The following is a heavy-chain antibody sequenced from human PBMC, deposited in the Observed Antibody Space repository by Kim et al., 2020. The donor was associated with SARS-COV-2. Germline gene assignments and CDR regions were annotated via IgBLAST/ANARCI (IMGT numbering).Heavy chain of an antibody. Sequence: GGSLRLSCAASGFTFSNAWMSWVRQAPGKGLEWVGRIKSKNDGGTTDYAAPVKGRFTISRDDSKNTLYLQMNSLKTEDTAVYYCTTLVRGAVASYWGQGTLVTVSS. J-gene: IGHJ4*02. CDR2: IKSKNDGGTT. D-gene: IGHD3-10*01. V-gene: IGHV3-15*01. CDR1: GFTFSNAW. CDR3: TTLVRGAVASY.